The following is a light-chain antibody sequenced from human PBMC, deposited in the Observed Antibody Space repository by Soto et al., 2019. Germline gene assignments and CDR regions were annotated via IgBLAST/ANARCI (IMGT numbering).Light chain of an antibody. CDR1: QSVTSTY. CDR2: GAS. CDR3: QQRGNWPLT. J-gene: IGKJ4*01. V-gene: IGKV3D-20*02. Sequence: EIVLTQSPGTLSLSPGERATLSCRASQSVTSTYLAWYQQKPGQAPRLLIYGASSRAIGIPDRFSGSGSGTDFTLTVTRLEPEDFAVYYCQQRGNWPLTFGGGTKVDIK.